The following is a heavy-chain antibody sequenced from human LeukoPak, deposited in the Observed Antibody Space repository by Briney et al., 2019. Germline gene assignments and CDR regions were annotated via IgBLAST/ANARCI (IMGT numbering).Heavy chain of an antibody. J-gene: IGHJ5*02. V-gene: IGHV1-69*05. Sequence: SVKVSCKASGGTFSSYAISWVRQAPGQGLEWMGRIIPIFGTANYAQKFQGRVTITTDESTSTAYMELSSLRSEDTAVYYCASSHSSGWYDDWFDPWGQGTLVTVSS. CDR2: IIPIFGTA. D-gene: IGHD6-19*01. CDR3: ASSHSSGWYDDWFDP. CDR1: GGTFSSYA.